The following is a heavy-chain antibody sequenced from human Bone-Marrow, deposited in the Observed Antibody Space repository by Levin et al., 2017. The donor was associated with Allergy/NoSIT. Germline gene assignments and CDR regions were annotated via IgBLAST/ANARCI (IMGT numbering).Heavy chain of an antibody. J-gene: IGHJ4*02. D-gene: IGHD3-9*01. Sequence: GSGPTLVKPTQTLTLTCTLSGFSVNSNGMCVNWIRQPPGKALEWLARIDWDDDKYYSTSLRTRVTVSKDTSKNQVVLTLTNVDPLDTATYFCARTRRAPTPLSGYDWYHFDTWGQGALVTVSS. CDR1: GFSVNSNGMC. CDR2: IDWDDDK. V-gene: IGHV2-70*11. CDR3: ARTRRAPTPLSGYDWYHFDT.